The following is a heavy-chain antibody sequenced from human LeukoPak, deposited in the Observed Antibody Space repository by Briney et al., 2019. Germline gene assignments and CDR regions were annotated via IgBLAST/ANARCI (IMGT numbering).Heavy chain of an antibody. CDR1: GFTFSSYS. CDR3: ARGGGYCSSTSCYYFDY. D-gene: IGHD2-2*01. J-gene: IGHJ4*02. CDR2: ISRSSSYI. V-gene: IGHV3-21*01. Sequence: NPGGSLRLSCAASGFTFSSYSMNWVRQAPGKGLEWVSSISRSSSYIYYADSVKGRFTISRDNAKNSLYLQMNSLRAEDTAVYYCARGGGYCSSTSCYYFDYWGQGTLVTVSS.